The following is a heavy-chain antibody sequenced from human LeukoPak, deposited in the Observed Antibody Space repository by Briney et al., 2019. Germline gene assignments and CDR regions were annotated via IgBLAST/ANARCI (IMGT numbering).Heavy chain of an antibody. V-gene: IGHV1-2*02. CDR1: GYTFTGYY. CDR3: ARNFDMKGFDP. Sequence: ASVKVSCKASGYTFTGYYMYWVRQAPGPGLEWMGWINSDSVFTQYAQKFQGRVTMTRDTSITTGSMDLTRLTSDDPAVYYCARNFDMKGFDPWGQGTLVTVSS. CDR2: INSDSVFT. J-gene: IGHJ5*02. D-gene: IGHD3-9*01.